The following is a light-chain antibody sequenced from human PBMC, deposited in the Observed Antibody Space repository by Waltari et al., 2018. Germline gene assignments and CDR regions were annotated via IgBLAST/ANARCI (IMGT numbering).Light chain of an antibody. CDR2: AAS. J-gene: IGKJ3*01. V-gene: IGKV3-15*01. CDR1: QNISTH. Sequence: EIVMTQSPATLSVSPGERATLSCRASQNISTHLVWYQHNPGQPPRLLIYAASTRATGTPARFSGHGSGTEFTLTISSLQSEDFALYYCQQYNTWPSFGPGTKVDIK. CDR3: QQYNTWPS.